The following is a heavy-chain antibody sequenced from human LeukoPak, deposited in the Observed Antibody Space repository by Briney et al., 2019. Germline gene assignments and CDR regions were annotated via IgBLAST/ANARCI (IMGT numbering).Heavy chain of an antibody. CDR2: ISSSSSTI. CDR3: ASLLGGPMDWFDP. Sequence: GGSLRLSCAASGFTFDDYGMSWVRQAPGKGLEWVSYISSSSSTIYYADSVKGRFTISRDNAKNSLYLQMNSLRAEDTAVYYCASLLGGPMDWFDPWDQGTLVTVSS. CDR1: GFTFDDYG. J-gene: IGHJ5*02. V-gene: IGHV3-48*01. D-gene: IGHD3-16*01.